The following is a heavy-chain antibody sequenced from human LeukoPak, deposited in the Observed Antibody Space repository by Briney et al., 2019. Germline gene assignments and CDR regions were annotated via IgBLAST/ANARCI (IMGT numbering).Heavy chain of an antibody. CDR3: ARVKGTSRGYYYYYMDV. CDR1: GFTFSSYS. Sequence: PGGSLRLSCAASGFTFSSYSMNWVRQAPGKGLEGVSSISSSSSYIYYADSVKGRFTISRDNAKNSLYLQMNSLRAEDTAVYYCARVKGTSRGYYYYYMDVWGKGTTVTVSS. D-gene: IGHD2-2*01. J-gene: IGHJ6*03. CDR2: ISSSSSYI. V-gene: IGHV3-21*01.